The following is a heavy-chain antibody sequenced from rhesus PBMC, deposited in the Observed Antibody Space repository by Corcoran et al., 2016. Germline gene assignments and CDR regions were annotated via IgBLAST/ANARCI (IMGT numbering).Heavy chain of an antibody. V-gene: IGHV3-54*02. CDR2: ISYDGRKK. CDR3: ARNYGQDYYGLDS. D-gene: IGHD1-26*01. Sequence: EVQLVESGGGLVQPGGSLRLSCAASGFTFSSYGMHCVRQAPGKGLEWVAVISYDGRKKYYADSGKDRFTIARDNSKNMLYLQMNNLKLEDTAVYYCARNYGQDYYGLDSWGQGVVVTVSS. CDR1: GFTFSSYG. J-gene: IGHJ6*01.